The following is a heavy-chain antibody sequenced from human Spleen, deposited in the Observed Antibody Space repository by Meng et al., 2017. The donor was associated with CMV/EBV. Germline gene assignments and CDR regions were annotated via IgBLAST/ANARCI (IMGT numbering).Heavy chain of an antibody. CDR1: GFTFSNAW. CDR3: TSAPGVVIYYYYYGMDV. Sequence: GESLKISCAASGFTFSNAWMSWVRQAPGKGLEWVGRIKSKTDGGTTDYAAPVKSRFTISRDDSKNTLYLQMNSLKTEDTAVYYCTSAPGVVIYYYYYGMDVWGQGTTVTVSS. D-gene: IGHD3-3*01. V-gene: IGHV3-15*01. CDR2: IKSKTDGGTT. J-gene: IGHJ6*02.